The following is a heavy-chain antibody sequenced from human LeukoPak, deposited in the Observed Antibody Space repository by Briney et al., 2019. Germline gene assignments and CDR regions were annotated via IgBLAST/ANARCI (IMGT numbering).Heavy chain of an antibody. Sequence: GGSLRLSCAASGFTFSNNWMTWVRQAPGKGLEWVASVKKDASEKYYVDSVKGRFTISRDNAKNSLYLQMNSLRAEDTAVYYCARVPFYYYGSTLGAFDIWGQGTMVTVSS. D-gene: IGHD3-10*01. V-gene: IGHV3-7*01. CDR3: ARVPFYYYGSTLGAFDI. CDR2: VKKDASEK. CDR1: GFTFSNNW. J-gene: IGHJ3*02.